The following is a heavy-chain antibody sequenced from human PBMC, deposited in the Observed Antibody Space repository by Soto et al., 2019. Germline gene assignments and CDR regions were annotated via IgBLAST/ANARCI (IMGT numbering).Heavy chain of an antibody. CDR1: GGSISSYY. Sequence: SETLSLTCTVSGGSISSYYWSWIRQPPGKGLEWIGYIYYSGTTNYSPSVKSRVTISVDTSKNQFSLKLSSVTAADTAVYYCANSLYDIIFHHWGQGTLVTVSS. D-gene: IGHD3-9*01. V-gene: IGHV4-59*01. CDR3: ANSLYDIIFHH. CDR2: IYYSGTT. J-gene: IGHJ1*01.